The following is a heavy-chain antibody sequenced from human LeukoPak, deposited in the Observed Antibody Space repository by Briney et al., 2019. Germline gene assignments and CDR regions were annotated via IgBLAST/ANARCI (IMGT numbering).Heavy chain of an antibody. CDR2: INPSGGST. J-gene: IGHJ4*02. D-gene: IGHD3-10*01. CDR3: SISFPYTSGSYYNDY. V-gene: IGHV1-46*01. Sequence: GASVKVSCKASGYTFTSYYMHWVRQAPGQGLEWMGIINPSGGSTSYAQKFQGRVTMTRDTSTSTVYMELSSLRSEDTAVYYCSISFPYTSGSYYNDYWGQGTLVTVSS. CDR1: GYTFTSYY.